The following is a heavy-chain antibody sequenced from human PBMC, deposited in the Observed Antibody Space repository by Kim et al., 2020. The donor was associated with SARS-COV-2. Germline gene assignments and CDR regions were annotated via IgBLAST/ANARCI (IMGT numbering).Heavy chain of an antibody. J-gene: IGHJ5*02. CDR2: ISYDGSNK. Sequence: GGSLRLSCAASGFTFSSYGMHWVRQAPGKGLEWVAVISYDGSNKYYADSVKGRFTISRDNSKNTLYLQMNSLRAEDTAVYYCAKEPPSVGPGSQGVTGFDPWGQGTLVTVSS. CDR1: GFTFSSYG. V-gene: IGHV3-30*18. CDR3: AKEPPSVGPGSQGVTGFDP. D-gene: IGHD3-10*01.